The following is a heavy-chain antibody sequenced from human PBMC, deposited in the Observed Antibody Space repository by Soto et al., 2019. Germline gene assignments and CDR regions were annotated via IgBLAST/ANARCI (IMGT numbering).Heavy chain of an antibody. J-gene: IGHJ6*02. Sequence: EVQLVESGGGLVQPGGSLRLSCAASGFIFSTYDMHWVRQATGKGLEWVSGIGTDGDTYYPDSVKGRFTISRENARNSLYLQMNSLRAGDTAVYYCTRGPAAAAGTDYFGMDVWGQGTTVTVS. V-gene: IGHV3-13*01. D-gene: IGHD6-13*01. CDR3: TRGPAAAAGTDYFGMDV. CDR1: GFIFSTYD. CDR2: IGTDGDT.